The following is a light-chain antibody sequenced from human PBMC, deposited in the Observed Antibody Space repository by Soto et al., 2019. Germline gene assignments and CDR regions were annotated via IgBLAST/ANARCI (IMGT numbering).Light chain of an antibody. CDR2: GAS. Sequence: IVLTQSPGTLSLSPGERATLSCRASQSVSGSYLAWYQQKPGQAPRLLIYGASSRATGIPDRFSGSGSGTDFTLTISSLQTEDVAVYYCQQYYSPPWTFGQGTKVEIK. CDR3: QQYYSPPWT. CDR1: QSVSGSY. J-gene: IGKJ1*01. V-gene: IGKV3-20*01.